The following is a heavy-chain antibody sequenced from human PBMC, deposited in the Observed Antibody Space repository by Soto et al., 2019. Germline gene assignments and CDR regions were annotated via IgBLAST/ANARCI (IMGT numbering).Heavy chain of an antibody. D-gene: IGHD4-4*01. V-gene: IGHV4-30-4*01. CDR3: ARVSYSNYAARVIDP. J-gene: IGHJ5*02. CDR2: IYYSGST. CDR1: GGSISSGDYY. Sequence: TLSLTCTVSGGSISSGDYYWGWVRQPPGKGLEWIGYIYYSGSTYYNPSLKSRVTISVDTSKNQFSPKLSSVTAADPAVYYCARVSYSNYAARVIDPWGQGTLVTVSS.